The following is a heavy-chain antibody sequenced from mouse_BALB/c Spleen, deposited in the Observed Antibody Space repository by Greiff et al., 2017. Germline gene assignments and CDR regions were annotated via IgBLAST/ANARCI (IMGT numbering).Heavy chain of an antibody. Sequence: VQLQQSGAELVKPGASVKLSCTASGFNIKDTYMHWVKQRPEQGLEWIGRIDPANGNTKYDPKFQGKATITADTSSNTAYLQLSSLTSEDTAVYYCARSRYGNPPYAMDYWGQGTSVTVSS. CDR3: ARSRYGNPPYAMDY. D-gene: IGHD2-1*01. J-gene: IGHJ4*01. CDR1: GFNIKDTY. CDR2: IDPANGNT. V-gene: IGHV14-3*02.